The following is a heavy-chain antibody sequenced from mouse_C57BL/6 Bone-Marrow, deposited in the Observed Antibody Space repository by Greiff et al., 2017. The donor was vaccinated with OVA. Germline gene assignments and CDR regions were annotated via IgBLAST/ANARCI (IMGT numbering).Heavy chain of an antibody. CDR1: GYSFTGYY. CDR2: INPSTGGT. Sequence: SGPELVKPGASVKISCKASGYSFTGYYMNWVKQSPEKSLEWIGEINPSTGGTTYNQKFKAKATLTVDKSSSTAYMQLKSLTSEDSAVYYCALLLRAYWGQGTLVTVSA. J-gene: IGHJ3*01. V-gene: IGHV1-42*01. D-gene: IGHD1-1*01. CDR3: ALLLRAY.